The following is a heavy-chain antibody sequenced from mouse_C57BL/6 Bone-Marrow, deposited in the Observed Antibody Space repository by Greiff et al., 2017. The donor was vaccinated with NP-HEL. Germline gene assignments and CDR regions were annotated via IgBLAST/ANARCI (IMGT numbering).Heavy chain of an antibody. Sequence: VQLQQSGADLVKPGASVKISCKASGYAFTNYCMNWVKQRPGQGLEWIGEIYPGGGDTYYNGKFKDKATLTADNSSSNAYMQLSRLTSEYSAVYFCERGAYWGQGTRVTVSA. CDR1: GYAFTNYC. V-gene: IGHV1-80*01. J-gene: IGHJ3*01. CDR2: IYPGGGDT. CDR3: ERGAY.